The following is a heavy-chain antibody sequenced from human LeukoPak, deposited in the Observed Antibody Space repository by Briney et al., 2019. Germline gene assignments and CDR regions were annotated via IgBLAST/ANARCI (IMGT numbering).Heavy chain of an antibody. V-gene: IGHV3-9*01. CDR3: AKVRGTYSSGYFFDY. J-gene: IGHJ4*02. CDR2: ISWNSGYI. Sequence: SLRLSCAASGFTFDNYAMHWVRQAPGKGLEWLSIISWNSGYIGYADSVKGRFTISRDNAKKSLDSQMNGLRAEDTAFYYCAKVRGTYSSGYFFDYWGQGTLVTVSS. CDR1: GFTFDNYA. D-gene: IGHD6-19*01.